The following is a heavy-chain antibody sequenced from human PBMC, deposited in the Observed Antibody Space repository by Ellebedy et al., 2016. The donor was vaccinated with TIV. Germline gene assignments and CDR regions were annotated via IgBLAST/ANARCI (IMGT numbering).Heavy chain of an antibody. Sequence: MPSETLSLTCTVSGGSISSYYWSWIRQPPGKGLEWIGYIYYSGSTNYNPSLKSRVTISVDTSKNQFSLKLSSVTAADTAVYYCARWVAVAGKDYYYYYGMDVWGQGTTVTVSS. CDR3: ARWVAVAGKDYYYYYGMDV. J-gene: IGHJ6*02. CDR2: IYYSGST. CDR1: GGSISSYY. V-gene: IGHV4-59*12. D-gene: IGHD6-19*01.